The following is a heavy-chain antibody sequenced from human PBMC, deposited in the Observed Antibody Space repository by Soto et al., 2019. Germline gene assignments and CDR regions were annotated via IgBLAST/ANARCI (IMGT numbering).Heavy chain of an antibody. CDR1: GGTFISYA. CDR2: IIPIFGTA. J-gene: IGHJ4*02. CDR3: AREVSSSWVDY. V-gene: IGHV1-69*13. Sequence: SAVKVSFKSSGGTFISYAISWVRQAPGQGLEWMGGIIPIFGTANYAQKFQGRVTITADESTSTAYMELSSLRSEDTAVYYCAREVSSSWVDYWGQGTLVTVSS. D-gene: IGHD6-13*01.